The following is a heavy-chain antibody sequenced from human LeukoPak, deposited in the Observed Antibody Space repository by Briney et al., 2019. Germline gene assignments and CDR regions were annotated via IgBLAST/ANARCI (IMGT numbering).Heavy chain of an antibody. CDR3: AREGPSVTPYY. Sequence: GGSLRLSCAASGFKFSSNWMSWVRQAPGKGMEWVANIKQDGSEKYYVDSVKGRFTISRDNAKNSLYLQMNSLRAEDTAVYYCAREGPSVTPYYWGQGTLVTVSS. CDR2: IKQDGSEK. J-gene: IGHJ4*02. V-gene: IGHV3-7*01. D-gene: IGHD4-17*01. CDR1: GFKFSSNW.